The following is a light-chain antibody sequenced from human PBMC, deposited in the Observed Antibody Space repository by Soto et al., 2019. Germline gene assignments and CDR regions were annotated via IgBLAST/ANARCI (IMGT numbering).Light chain of an antibody. CDR2: DAS. CDR3: QQYLDWPRT. V-gene: IGKV1-12*01. Sequence: DIQMTQSPSSVSASVGDTVTITCRASQGISRWLAWYQQKLGKAPKLLIYDASSLQSGVPSRFSGSGAGTVFTLTISSLQSDDFAVYYCQQYLDWPRTFCQGTKVDIK. CDR1: QGISRW. J-gene: IGKJ1*01.